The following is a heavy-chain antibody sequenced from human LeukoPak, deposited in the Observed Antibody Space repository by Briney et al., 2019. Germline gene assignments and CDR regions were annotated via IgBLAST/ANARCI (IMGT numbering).Heavy chain of an antibody. CDR2: IYSGGTT. Sequence: PGGSLRLSCAASGFSVSGKYMSWVRQPAGKGLEWVSVIYSGGTTFYADSVKGRFTISRDNSKNTLYLQMNSLRPDDTAVYYCTKLKGWYGDGYFDYWGPGILVTVSS. J-gene: IGHJ4*02. D-gene: IGHD6-19*01. CDR3: TKLKGWYGDGYFDY. V-gene: IGHV3-53*01. CDR1: GFSVSGKY.